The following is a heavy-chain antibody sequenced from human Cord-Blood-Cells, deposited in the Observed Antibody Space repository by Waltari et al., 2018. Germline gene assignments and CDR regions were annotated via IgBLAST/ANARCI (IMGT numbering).Heavy chain of an antibody. Sequence: QVQLVQSGAEVKKPGASVKVSCKVSGYTLTELSMHWVRQAPGKGLEWMGGFDPEDGETIDAQKCQGRVTMTEDTATDTAYMELSSLRSEDTAVYYCATDQARIELVPGALFDPWGQGTLVTVSS. CDR1: GYTLTELS. J-gene: IGHJ5*02. CDR2: FDPEDGET. V-gene: IGHV1-24*01. D-gene: IGHD1-26*01. CDR3: ATDQARIELVPGALFDP.